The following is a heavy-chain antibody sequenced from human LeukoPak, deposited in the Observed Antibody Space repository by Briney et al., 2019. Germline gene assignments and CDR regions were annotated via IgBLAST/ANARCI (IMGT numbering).Heavy chain of an antibody. Sequence: GESLKISCKGSGYRFTSYWIGWVRQMPGKGLEWMGIIYPGDSDTRYSPPFQGPVTIPADKSISTAYLQWRSLKASDTALYFCAILRVDYDRSVYYEAFDIWGQGTMVTVSS. D-gene: IGHD3-22*01. CDR2: IYPGDSDT. V-gene: IGHV5-51*01. CDR3: AILRVDYDRSVYYEAFDI. CDR1: GYRFTSYW. J-gene: IGHJ3*02.